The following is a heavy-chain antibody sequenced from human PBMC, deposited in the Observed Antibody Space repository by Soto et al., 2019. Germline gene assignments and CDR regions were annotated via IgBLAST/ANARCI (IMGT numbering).Heavy chain of an antibody. CDR1: GFTFSSYD. CDR3: ARERTGGVYYGMDV. J-gene: IGHJ6*02. V-gene: IGHV3-13*01. D-gene: IGHD1-1*01. Sequence: GGSLRLSCAASGFTFSSYDMHWVRQATGKGLEWVSAIGTAGDTYYPGSVKGRFTISRENAKNSLYLQMNSLRAEDTAVYYCARERTGGVYYGMDVWGQGTTVTVSS. CDR2: IGTAGDT.